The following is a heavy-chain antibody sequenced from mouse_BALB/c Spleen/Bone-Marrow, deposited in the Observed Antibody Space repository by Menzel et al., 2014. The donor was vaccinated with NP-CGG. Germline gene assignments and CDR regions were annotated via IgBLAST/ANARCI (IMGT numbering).Heavy chain of an antibody. J-gene: IGHJ2*01. D-gene: IGHD1-1*01. Sequence: VQLQQSGAELVKPGASVKLSCTASGFNIKDTYMHWVKQRPEQGLEWIGRIDPANGHTKYDPKFQGKATITADTSSNTAYLQLSSLTSEVTAVYYCASYYYGHYFDYWGQGTTLTVSS. CDR2: IDPANGHT. CDR3: ASYYYGHYFDY. CDR1: GFNIKDTY. V-gene: IGHV14-3*02.